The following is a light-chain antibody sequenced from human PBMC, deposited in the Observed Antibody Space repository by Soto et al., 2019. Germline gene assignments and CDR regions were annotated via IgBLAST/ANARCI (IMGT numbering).Light chain of an antibody. CDR2: GAS. Sequence: EIELTQSPSTLSASAGGRVTLTCRASKSVSNYVAWYQQKSGQPPRLLIYGASSRASGIPDRFSGSGSGTDFTLTISRVEPEDFALYYCQQYGSSLTFGLGTTVDI. V-gene: IGKV3-20*01. CDR3: QQYGSSLT. CDR1: KSVSNY. J-gene: IGKJ1*01.